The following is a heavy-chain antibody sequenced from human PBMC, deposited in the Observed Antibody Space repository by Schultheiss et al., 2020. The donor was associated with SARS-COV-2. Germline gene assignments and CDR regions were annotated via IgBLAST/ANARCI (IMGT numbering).Heavy chain of an antibody. CDR3: ARGVVVVPDAFDI. D-gene: IGHD2-2*01. J-gene: IGHJ3*02. V-gene: IGHV3-64*01. CDR2: ISSNGGST. Sequence: GESLKISCAASGFTFSSYAMHWVRQAPGKGLEYVSAISSNGGSTYYANSVKGRFTISRDNSKNTLYLQMGSLRAEDMAVYYCARGVVVVPDAFDIWGQGTMVTVSS. CDR1: GFTFSSYA.